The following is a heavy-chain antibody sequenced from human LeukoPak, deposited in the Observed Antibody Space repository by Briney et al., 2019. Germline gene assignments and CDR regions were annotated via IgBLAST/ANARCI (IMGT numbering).Heavy chain of an antibody. CDR2: IRYDGSNK. CDR3: AKNVLFGEATEYSFVY. V-gene: IGHV3-30*02. CDR1: GFTFSSYG. J-gene: IGHJ4*01. D-gene: IGHD3-10*01. Sequence: GGSLRLSCAASGFTFSSYGMHWVRQAPGKGLEWVAFIRYDGSNKYYADSVKGRFTISRDNSKNTLYLQMNSLRAEDTAVYYCAKNVLFGEATEYSFVYWGQGTLVTVSS.